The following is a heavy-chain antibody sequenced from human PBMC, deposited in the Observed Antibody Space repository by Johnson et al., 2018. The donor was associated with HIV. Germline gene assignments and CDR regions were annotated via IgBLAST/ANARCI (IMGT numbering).Heavy chain of an antibody. CDR2: INSDGSST. D-gene: IGHD6-13*01. Sequence: VQLVESGGGVVRPGGSLRLSCAASGFTFDDYGMSWVRQGPGKGLEWVGRINSDGSSTSYAASVKGRFTISRDNAKNTLYLQMNSLRAGDTAVYYCAKELAADGVDAFDIWGQGTMVTVS. V-gene: IGHV3-20*04. CDR1: GFTFDDYG. CDR3: AKELAADGVDAFDI. J-gene: IGHJ3*02.